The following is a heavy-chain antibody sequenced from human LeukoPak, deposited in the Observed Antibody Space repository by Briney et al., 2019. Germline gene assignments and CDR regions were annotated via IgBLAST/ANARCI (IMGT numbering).Heavy chain of an antibody. V-gene: IGHV4-38-2*02. Sequence: SETLSLTCTVSGYSISSGYYWGWSRQPPGKGLELIGSSYHSGSTYYNPSLKSRVTISVDTSKNQFSLKLSSVTAADTAVYYCARVNWNDVPYYYYYYMDVWGKGTTVTVSS. CDR2: SYHSGST. J-gene: IGHJ6*03. CDR1: GYSISSGYY. CDR3: ARVNWNDVPYYYYYYMDV. D-gene: IGHD1-1*01.